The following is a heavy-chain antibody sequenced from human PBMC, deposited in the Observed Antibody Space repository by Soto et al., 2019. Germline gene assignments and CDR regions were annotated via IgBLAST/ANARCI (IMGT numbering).Heavy chain of an antibody. J-gene: IGHJ6*02. CDR2: IWYDGSNK. V-gene: IGHV3-33*01. CDR1: GFTFSSYG. CDR3: ARVSIQIRFLEWLSQPEYYYYGMDV. D-gene: IGHD3-3*01. Sequence: GGSLRLSCGASGFTFSSYGMHWVLQAPGKGLEWVAVIWYDGSNKYYADSVKGRFTISRDNSKNTLYLQMNSLRAEDTAVYYCARVSIQIRFLEWLSQPEYYYYGMDVWGQGTTVTVSS.